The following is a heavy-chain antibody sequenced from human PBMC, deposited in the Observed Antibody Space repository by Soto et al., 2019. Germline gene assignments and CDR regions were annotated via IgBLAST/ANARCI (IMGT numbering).Heavy chain of an antibody. J-gene: IGHJ4*02. CDR1: GGSISSSSYY. CDR3: AGELGTFYYDH. V-gene: IGHV4-39*01. Sequence: SETLSLTCTVSGGSISSSSYYWAWIRQPPGKGLEWIGSIDHSGSTYYNPSLKSRVTISIDTSNNQFSLKLTSVTAADTAVYYCAGELGTFYYDHWGQGTQVTVSS. CDR2: IDHSGST. D-gene: IGHD7-27*01.